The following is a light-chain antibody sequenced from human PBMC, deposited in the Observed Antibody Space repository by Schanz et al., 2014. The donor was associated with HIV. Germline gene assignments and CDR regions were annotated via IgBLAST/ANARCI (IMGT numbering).Light chain of an antibody. Sequence: EVVMTQSPATLSVSPGDRATLSCRASQSVSANLAWYQQKPGQAPRLLIYGISTRATGIPARFSGSGSGTEFTLTISSLQSEDFAVYYCQQYNNWLPLTFGGGTKVEIK. CDR1: QSVSAN. V-gene: IGKV3-15*01. J-gene: IGKJ4*01. CDR3: QQYNNWLPLT. CDR2: GIS.